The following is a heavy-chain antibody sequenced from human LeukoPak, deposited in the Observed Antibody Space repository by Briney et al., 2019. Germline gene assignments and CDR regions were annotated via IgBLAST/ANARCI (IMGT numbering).Heavy chain of an antibody. CDR2: MNPNIGNT. CDR1: GYTFTSYD. V-gene: IGHV1-8*01. Sequence: ASGKVACKASGYTFTSYDINWVRQATGQGLEWMGWMNPNIGNTGYAQKFQGRVTMTRNTSISTAYMELNSLRSEDTAVYYCARGRRVGATISVYWGQGTLVTVSS. J-gene: IGHJ4*02. D-gene: IGHD1-26*01. CDR3: ARGRRVGATISVY.